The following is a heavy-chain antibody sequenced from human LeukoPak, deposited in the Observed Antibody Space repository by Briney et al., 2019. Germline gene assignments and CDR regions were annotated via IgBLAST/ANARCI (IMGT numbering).Heavy chain of an antibody. CDR3: AREEESSGWSFDY. J-gene: IGHJ4*02. CDR1: GDSVSSNSAA. Sequence: SQTLSLTCAISGDSVSSNSAAWNWIRQSPSRGLEWLGTTFYRSKWYNDYIVSVESRININPDTSKNQFSLQLKSVTPEDTAMYYCAREEESSGWSFDYWGQGILVTVSS. V-gene: IGHV6-1*01. D-gene: IGHD6-19*01. CDR2: TFYRSKWYN.